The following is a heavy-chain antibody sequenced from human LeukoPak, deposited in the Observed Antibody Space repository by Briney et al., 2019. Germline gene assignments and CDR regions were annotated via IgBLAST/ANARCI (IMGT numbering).Heavy chain of an antibody. Sequence: GGSLRLSCAASGFTLSNHGMHWVRQAPGKGLEWVAIVFYDGHTKYYVDSVKGRFLISRDNSLDTVYLQMNNLRPDDTADYYCARGERGFGDAFDLWGPGTAVTVSP. CDR1: GFTLSNHG. J-gene: IGHJ3*01. CDR3: ARGERGFGDAFDL. V-gene: IGHV3-30*03. CDR2: VFYDGHTK. D-gene: IGHD3-10*01.